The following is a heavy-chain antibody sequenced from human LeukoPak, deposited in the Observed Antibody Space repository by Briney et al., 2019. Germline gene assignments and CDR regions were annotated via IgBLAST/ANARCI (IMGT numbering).Heavy chain of an antibody. D-gene: IGHD2-2*01. J-gene: IGHJ4*02. CDR2: IVVGSGNT. V-gene: IGHV1-58*02. Sequence: ASVKVSCKASGFTFTSSAMQWVRQARGQRLEWIGWIVVGSGNTNYAQKFQERVTIIRDMSTSTAYMELSSLRSEDTAVYYCAADLGYCSSTSCQEGFDYWGQGTLVTVSS. CDR1: GFTFTSSA. CDR3: AADLGYCSSTSCQEGFDY.